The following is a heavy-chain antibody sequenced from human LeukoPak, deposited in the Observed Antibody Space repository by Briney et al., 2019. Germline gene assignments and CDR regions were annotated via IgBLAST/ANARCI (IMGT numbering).Heavy chain of an antibody. J-gene: IGHJ5*02. Sequence: ASVKVSCKASGYTFTSYYMHWVRQAPGQGLEWMGIINPSGGSTNYAQKFQGRVIMTRDTSTSTVYMELSSLRSEDTAVYYCARDPGTVTMYQYNWFDPWGQGTLVTVSS. V-gene: IGHV1-46*01. D-gene: IGHD4-17*01. CDR2: INPSGGST. CDR3: ARDPGTVTMYQYNWFDP. CDR1: GYTFTSYY.